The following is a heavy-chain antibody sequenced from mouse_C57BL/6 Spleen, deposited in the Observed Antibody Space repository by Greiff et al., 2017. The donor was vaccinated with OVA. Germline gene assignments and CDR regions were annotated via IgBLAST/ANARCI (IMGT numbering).Heavy chain of an antibody. J-gene: IGHJ2*01. CDR2: IDPETGGT. CDR3: TRREVYY. Sequence: VKLMESGAELVRPGASVTLSCKASGYTFTDYEMHWVKQTPVHGLEWIGAIDPETGGTAYNQKFKGKAILTADKSSSTAYMELRSLTSEDSAVYYCTRREVYYWGQGTTPTVSS. CDR1: GYTFTDYE. V-gene: IGHV1-15*01.